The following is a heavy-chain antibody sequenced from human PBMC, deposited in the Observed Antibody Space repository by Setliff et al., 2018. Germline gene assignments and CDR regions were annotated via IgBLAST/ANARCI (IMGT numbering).Heavy chain of an antibody. J-gene: IGHJ4*02. CDR2: IWDDGGNK. Sequence: GGSLRLSCAASGFIFSDSAVHWVRQAPGKGLEWVAVIWDDGGNKYHADSVKGRFTISRDNSKNPLYLQMNSLRPEDTAVYYCARTCSGSGCYAGLESWGQGTPVTVSS. V-gene: IGHV3-30-3*01. CDR3: ARTCSGSGCYAGLES. CDR1: GFIFSDSA. D-gene: IGHD2-15*01.